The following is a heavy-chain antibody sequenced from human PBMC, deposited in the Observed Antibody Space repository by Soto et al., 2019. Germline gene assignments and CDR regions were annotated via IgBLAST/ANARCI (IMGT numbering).Heavy chain of an antibody. Sequence: GGSLRLSCTASGFTFNNYVMSWVRQAPGKGLEWVSSISVGGTTYSADSVKGRFTISRDNSRNTVYLQMNGLRAEDTADYYCAKDRRDIAVSAFEIWGQGTMVTVSS. CDR1: GFTFNNYV. J-gene: IGHJ3*02. CDR2: ISVGGTT. CDR3: AKDRRDIAVSAFEI. V-gene: IGHV3-23*01. D-gene: IGHD6-19*01.